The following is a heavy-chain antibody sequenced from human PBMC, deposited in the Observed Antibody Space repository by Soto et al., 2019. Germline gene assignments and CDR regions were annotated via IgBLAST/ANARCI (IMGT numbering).Heavy chain of an antibody. CDR3: ARDLLGSFDV. D-gene: IGHD2-15*01. V-gene: IGHV1-18*01. CDR2: INTNNGNT. Sequence: QVQLVQSGAVVKKPGASVKVSCKASGYTFTSYGNGWVRQAPGQGLEWMGWINTNNGNTNSAQRLQGRVTMTADTSTRTGYMELRSLRSDDTAIYYCARDLLGSFDVWGQGTMVTISS. J-gene: IGHJ3*01. CDR1: GYTFTSYG.